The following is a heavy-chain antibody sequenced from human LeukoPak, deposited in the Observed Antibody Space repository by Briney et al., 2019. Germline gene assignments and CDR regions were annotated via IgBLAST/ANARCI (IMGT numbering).Heavy chain of an antibody. J-gene: IGHJ4*02. CDR3: ARQYDFRLEY. CDR2: IYPGDSDT. D-gene: IGHD3-3*01. Sequence: GESLKISCKGSGYTFSSYWIGWVRQMPGKGLEWMGIIYPGDSDTRYSPSLQGQVTISVDTSIGTAYLQWSSLKASDTAIYYCARQYDFRLEYWGQGTLVTVSS. CDR1: GYTFSSYW. V-gene: IGHV5-51*01.